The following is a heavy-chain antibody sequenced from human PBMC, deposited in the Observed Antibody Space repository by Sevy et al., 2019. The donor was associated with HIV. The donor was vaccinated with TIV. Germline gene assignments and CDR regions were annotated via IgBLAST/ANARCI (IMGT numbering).Heavy chain of an antibody. CDR3: ARGGQWLVQDAFDI. Sequence: GESLKISCAASGFTFSSYGMHWVRQAPGKGLEWVAVIWYDGSNKYYADSVKGQFTISRDNSKNTLYLQMNSLRAEDTAVYYCARGGQWLVQDAFDIWGQGTMVTVSS. CDR2: IWYDGSNK. V-gene: IGHV3-33*01. D-gene: IGHD6-19*01. J-gene: IGHJ3*02. CDR1: GFTFSSYG.